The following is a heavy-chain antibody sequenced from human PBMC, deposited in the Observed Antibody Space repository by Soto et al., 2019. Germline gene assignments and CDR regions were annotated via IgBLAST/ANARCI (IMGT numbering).Heavy chain of an antibody. CDR1: GYTYSTHA. V-gene: IGHV1-3*01. CDR2: INGGTGQT. CDR3: ARGKGMEENYYYYGLDI. Sequence: ASVKGYCKTSGYTYSTHAMHWVRQDPGQSLEWMGWINGGTGQTKHSHRFQDRISITRDTSASTAYMELSSLRSEDTAVYYCARGKGMEENYYYYGLDIWGQGTTVTVSS. J-gene: IGHJ6*02. D-gene: IGHD1-1*01.